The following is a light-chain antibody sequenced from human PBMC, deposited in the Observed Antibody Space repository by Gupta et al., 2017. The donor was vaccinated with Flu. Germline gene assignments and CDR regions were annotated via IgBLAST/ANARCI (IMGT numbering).Light chain of an antibody. Sequence: QSALTQPASVSGSPGQTITISCTGTSSDVGRYNSVSWYQQHPGKAPKLMIYEVSNRPSGVSNRFSGSKSGNTASLTISGLQAEDEADYYCTSYTSSRIVYVFGTGTKVTVL. CDR2: EVS. CDR3: TSYTSSRIVYV. V-gene: IGLV2-14*01. CDR1: SSDVGRYNS. J-gene: IGLJ1*01.